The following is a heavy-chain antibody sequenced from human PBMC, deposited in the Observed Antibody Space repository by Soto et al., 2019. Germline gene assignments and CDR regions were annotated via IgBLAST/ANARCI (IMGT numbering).Heavy chain of an antibody. V-gene: IGHV1-69*13. J-gene: IGHJ5*02. CDR1: GGTLSSYA. Sequence: GASVKVSCKASGGTLSSYAISWVRQAPGQGLEWMGGIIPIFGTANYAQKFQGRVTITADESTSTAYMELSSLRSEDTAVYYCARDHWEYSYGRGYDNWFDPWGQGTLVTVSS. CDR2: IIPIFGTA. CDR3: ARDHWEYSYGRGYDNWFDP. D-gene: IGHD5-18*01.